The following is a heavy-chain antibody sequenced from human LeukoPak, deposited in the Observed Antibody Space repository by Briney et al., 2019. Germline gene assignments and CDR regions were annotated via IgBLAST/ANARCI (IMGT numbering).Heavy chain of an antibody. CDR2: MNSNTGNT. Sequence: GASVKVSCKASGFTLTNFDIHWVRQATGQGLEWMGWMNSNTGNTGYAQEFQGRVTMTRDTSIGTAYMELTNLRSEDTAVYYCARGRRGSSGPWSWYLDLWGRGTLVTASS. CDR1: GFTLTNFD. V-gene: IGHV1-8*01. D-gene: IGHD3-22*01. J-gene: IGHJ2*01. CDR3: ARGRRGSSGPWSWYLDL.